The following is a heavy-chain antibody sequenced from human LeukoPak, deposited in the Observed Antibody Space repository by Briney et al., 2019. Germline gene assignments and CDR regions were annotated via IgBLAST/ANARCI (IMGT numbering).Heavy chain of an antibody. V-gene: IGHV4-4*07. D-gene: IGHD5-24*01. CDR3: ARTSRDGYNRAYYFDY. CDR2: IYTSGST. CDR1: GGPISSYY. J-gene: IGHJ4*02. Sequence: SSETLSLTCTVSGGPISSYYWSWIRQPAGKGLEWIGRIYTSGSTNYNPSLKSRVTMSVDTSKNQFSLKLSSVTAADTAVYCCARTSRDGYNRAYYFDYWGQGTLVTVSS.